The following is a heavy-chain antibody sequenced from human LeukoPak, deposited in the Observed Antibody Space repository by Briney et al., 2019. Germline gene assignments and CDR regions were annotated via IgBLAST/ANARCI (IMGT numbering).Heavy chain of an antibody. CDR2: INTGGDRT. Sequence: GGSLRLSCAASGFTFRSYAMTWVRQAPGKGLDWVSNINTGGDRTYYADSVKGRFTISRDNSKNTLYLQMNSLRAEDTAAYYCAKDHGNCDGDCNDYWGQGTLVTVSS. J-gene: IGHJ4*02. V-gene: IGHV3-23*01. CDR3: AKDHGNCDGDCNDY. CDR1: GFTFRSYA. D-gene: IGHD2-21*02.